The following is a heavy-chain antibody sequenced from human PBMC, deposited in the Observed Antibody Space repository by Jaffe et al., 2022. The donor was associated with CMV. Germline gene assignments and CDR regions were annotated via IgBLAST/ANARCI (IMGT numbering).Heavy chain of an antibody. J-gene: IGHJ6*02. CDR3: AKARRVYDILTGYPPHYYYYYGMDV. CDR2: ISGSGGST. V-gene: IGHV3-23*01. Sequence: EVQLLESGGGLVQPGGSLRLSCAASGFTFSSYAMSWVRQAPGKGLEWVSAISGSGGSTYYADSVKGRFTISRDNSKNTLYLQMNSLRAEDTAVYYCAKARRVYDILTGYPPHYYYYYGMDVWGQGTTVTVSS. CDR1: GFTFSSYA. D-gene: IGHD3-9*01.